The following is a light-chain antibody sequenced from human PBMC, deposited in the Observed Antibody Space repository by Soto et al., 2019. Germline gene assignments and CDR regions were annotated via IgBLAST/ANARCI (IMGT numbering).Light chain of an antibody. CDR3: TSYAGSNIWV. Sequence: QSVLTQPPSASGSPGQSVTISCTGTSSDVGAYNYVSWYQQYPGKAPKLMIYEVNKRPSGVPDRFSGSKSGKTASLTVSGLQPEDEPDYHCTSYAGSNIWVFGGGTKLTVL. CDR1: SSDVGAYNY. J-gene: IGLJ3*02. CDR2: EVN. V-gene: IGLV2-8*01.